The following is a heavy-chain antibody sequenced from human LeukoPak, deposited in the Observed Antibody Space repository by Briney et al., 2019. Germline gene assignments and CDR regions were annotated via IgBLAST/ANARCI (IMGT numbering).Heavy chain of an antibody. CDR1: GGSISSGGYY. CDR2: IYHSGST. CDR3: ARGLPTTPYYYDSSGYWFDP. Sequence: SQTLSLTCTVSGGSISSGGYYWSWIRQPPGKGLEWIGYIYHSGSTYYNPSLKSRVTISVDRSKNQFSLKLSSVTAADTAVYYCARGLPTTPYYYDSSGYWFDPWGQGTLVTVSS. V-gene: IGHV4-30-2*01. J-gene: IGHJ5*02. D-gene: IGHD3-22*01.